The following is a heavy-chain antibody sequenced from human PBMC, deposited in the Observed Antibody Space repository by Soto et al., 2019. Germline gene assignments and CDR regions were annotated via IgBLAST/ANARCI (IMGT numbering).Heavy chain of an antibody. D-gene: IGHD2-15*01. CDR2: IVVGSGNT. Sequence: GASVKVSCKASGFTFTSSAVQWVRQARGQRLEWIGWIVVGSGNTNYAQKSQERVTITRDMSTSTAYMELNSLRAEDTAVYYCASSAHRGSTTRAQLFDSWGQGTLVTVSS. CDR1: GFTFTSSA. CDR3: ASSAHRGSTTRAQLFDS. J-gene: IGHJ4*02. V-gene: IGHV1-58*01.